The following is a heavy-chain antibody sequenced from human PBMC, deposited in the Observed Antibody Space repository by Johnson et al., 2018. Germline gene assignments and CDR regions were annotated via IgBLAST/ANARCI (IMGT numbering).Heavy chain of an antibody. D-gene: IGHD3-3*01. V-gene: IGHV4-34*01. CDR2: ISHSGST. Sequence: QVQLQQWGAGLLKPSETLSLTCAVYGGSFSGYYWSWIRQPPGKGLEWIGEISHSGSTNYNPSRKSRVTISVDTSKNQFSLKLSSVTAADTAVYYCARWGSLLRLLEWSSSMDVWGKGTTVTVSS. CDR3: ARWGSLLRLLEWSSSMDV. J-gene: IGHJ6*03. CDR1: GGSFSGYY.